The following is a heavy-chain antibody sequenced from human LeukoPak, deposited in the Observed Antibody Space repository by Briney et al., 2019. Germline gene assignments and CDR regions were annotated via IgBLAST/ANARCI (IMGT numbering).Heavy chain of an antibody. CDR2: IKSKTDGETT. D-gene: IGHD2-15*01. J-gene: IGHJ4*02. V-gene: IGHV3-15*01. CDR3: TRDVRDCGGGSCFSGGH. Sequence: GGSLRLSCAASGLTFSNAWMSWVRQAPGKGLEWIGRIKSKTDGETTDYAAPVKGRFTISRDDSKNTLYLQMNRLNTEDTAVYYCTRDVRDCGGGSCFSGGHWGQGTLVTVSS. CDR1: GLTFSNAW.